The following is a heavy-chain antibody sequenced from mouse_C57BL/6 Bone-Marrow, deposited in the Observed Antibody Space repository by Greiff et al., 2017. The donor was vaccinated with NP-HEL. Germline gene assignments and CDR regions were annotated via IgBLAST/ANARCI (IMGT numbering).Heavy chain of an antibody. D-gene: IGHD1-1*01. V-gene: IGHV3-1*01. J-gene: IGHJ1*03. Sequence: EVQRVESGPGMVKPSQSLSLTCTVTGYSITSGYDWHWIRHFPGNKLEWMGYISYSGSTNYNPSLKSRISITHDTSKNHFFLKLNSVTTEDTATYYCAREYYGNPYWYFDVWGTGTTVTVSS. CDR1: GYSITSGYD. CDR3: AREYYGNPYWYFDV. CDR2: ISYSGST.